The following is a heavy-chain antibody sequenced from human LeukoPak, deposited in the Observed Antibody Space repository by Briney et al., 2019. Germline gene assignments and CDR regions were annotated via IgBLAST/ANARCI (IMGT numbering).Heavy chain of an antibody. CDR1: GRSISSYY. CDR2: ISYSGIT. J-gene: IGHJ4*02. V-gene: IGHV4-59*01. Sequence: PSETLSLTCTVSGRSISSYYWSRMRQPPGKGLEWIGYISYSGITSYNPSLKSRLTISVDTSKNQFSLKLSSVTATDTAVYYCARYSGSYYVYWGQGTLVTVPS. D-gene: IGHD1-26*01. CDR3: ARYSGSYYVY.